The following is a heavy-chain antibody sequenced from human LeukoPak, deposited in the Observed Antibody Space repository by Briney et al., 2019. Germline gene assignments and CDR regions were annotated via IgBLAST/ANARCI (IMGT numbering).Heavy chain of an antibody. CDR3: AKSVRAGTRDWLLRFSVYFDY. D-gene: IGHD3/OR15-3a*01. V-gene: IGHV3-23*01. J-gene: IGHJ4*02. CDR2: ISGSGGST. Sequence: GGSLRLSCAASGFTFSSYAMSWVRQAPGKGLEWVSAISGSGGSTYYADSVKGRFTISRDNSKNTLYLQMNSLRAEDTAVYYCAKSVRAGTRDWLLRFSVYFDYRGQGTLVTVSS. CDR1: GFTFSSYA.